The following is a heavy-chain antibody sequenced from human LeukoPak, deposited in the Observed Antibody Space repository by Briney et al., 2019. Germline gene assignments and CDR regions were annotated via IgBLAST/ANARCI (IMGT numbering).Heavy chain of an antibody. V-gene: IGHV4-39*01. CDR2: IYYSGST. CDR3: ARLNYYYDSSGYYPSSPFDY. D-gene: IGHD3-22*01. Sequence: PSETLSLTCTVSGGSISSSSYYWGWIRQPPGKGLEWFGSIYYSGSTYYNPSLKSRVTISVDTSKNQFSLKLSSVTAADTAVYYCARLNYYYDSSGYYPSSPFDYWGQGTLVTVSS. J-gene: IGHJ4*02. CDR1: GGSISSSSYY.